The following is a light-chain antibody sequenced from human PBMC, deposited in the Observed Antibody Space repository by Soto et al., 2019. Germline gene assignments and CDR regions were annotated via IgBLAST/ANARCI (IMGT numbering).Light chain of an antibody. CDR2: EDN. J-gene: IGLJ1*01. CDR1: SGSIASNY. V-gene: IGLV6-57*04. CDR3: QSYDSSNSYV. Sequence: NFMLTQPHSVSESPGKTVTISCTRSSGSIASNYVQWYQQRPGSAPTTVIYEDNQRPSGVPDRFSGSIDSSSNSASLTISGLKTEDEADYYCQSYDSSNSYVFGTGTKLTVL.